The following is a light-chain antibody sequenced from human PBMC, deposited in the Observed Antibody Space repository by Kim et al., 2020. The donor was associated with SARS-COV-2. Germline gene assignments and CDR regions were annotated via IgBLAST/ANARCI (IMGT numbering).Light chain of an antibody. J-gene: IGKJ1*01. CDR2: WAS. CDR1: QSVLYSSNNKNY. Sequence: DIVMTQSPDSLAVSLGERATINCKSSQSVLYSSNNKNYLAWYQQKPGQPPKLLIYWASTRESGVHDRFSGSGSGTDFTLTISSLQAEDVAVYYCQQYYSTPQTFGQGTKVDIK. V-gene: IGKV4-1*01. CDR3: QQYYSTPQT.